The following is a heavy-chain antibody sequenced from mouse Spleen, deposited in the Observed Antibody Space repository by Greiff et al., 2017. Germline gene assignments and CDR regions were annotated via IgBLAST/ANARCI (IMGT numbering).Heavy chain of an antibody. CDR3: ARQAAMITDYFDY. V-gene: IGHV5-9-3*01. D-gene: IGHD2-4*01. CDR1: GFTFSSYA. CDR2: ISSGGGNT. J-gene: IGHJ2*01. Sequence: EVQLVESGGGLVKLGGSLKLSCAASGFTFSSYAMSWVRQTPEKRLEWVATISSGGGNTYYPDSVKGRFTISRDNAKNTLYLQMSSLKSEDTAMYYCARQAAMITDYFDYWGQGTTLTVSS.